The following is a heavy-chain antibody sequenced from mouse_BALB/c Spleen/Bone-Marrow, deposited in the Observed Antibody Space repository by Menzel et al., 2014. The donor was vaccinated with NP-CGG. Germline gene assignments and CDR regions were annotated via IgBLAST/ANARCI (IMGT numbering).Heavy chain of an antibody. J-gene: IGHJ1*01. CDR3: ARWAVRRPGYFDV. CDR1: GYTFTSYW. V-gene: IGHV1S81*02. D-gene: IGHD2-14*01. Sequence: VQLQRSGAELVKPGASVKLSCKASGYTFTSYWMHWVKQRPGQGLEWIGEINPSNGRTNYNEKFKSKATLTVDKSSSTAYMQLSSLTSEDSAVYYCARWAVRRPGYFDVWGAGTTVTVSS. CDR2: INPSNGRT.